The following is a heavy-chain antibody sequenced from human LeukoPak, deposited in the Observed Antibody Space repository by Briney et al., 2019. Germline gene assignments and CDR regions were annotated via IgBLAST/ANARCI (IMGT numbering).Heavy chain of an antibody. CDR1: GYSFTTYW. CDR3: ARRYSGRYEFDY. Sequence: GESLKISCKASGYSFTTYWIGWVRQMPGKGLEWMGITFPGGSDTKYSPSFQGQVTISADKSVSTAYLQWSSLKASDTAMYYCARRYSGRYEFDYWGQGTLVTVSS. V-gene: IGHV5-51*01. CDR2: TFPGGSDT. J-gene: IGHJ4*02. D-gene: IGHD1-26*01.